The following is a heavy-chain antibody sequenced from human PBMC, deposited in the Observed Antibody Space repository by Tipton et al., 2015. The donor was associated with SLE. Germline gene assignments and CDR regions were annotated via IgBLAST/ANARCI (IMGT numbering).Heavy chain of an antibody. CDR2: ISSSGSTI. CDR1: GFTFSSYW. V-gene: IGHV3-11*01. Sequence: SLRLSCAASGFTFSSYWMSWNRQAPGKGLEGVSYISSSGSTIYYADSVKGRFTISRDNAKNSLYLQMNSLRAEDTAVYYCAREKITMIVVVITEGAFDIWGQGTMVTVSS. D-gene: IGHD3-22*01. J-gene: IGHJ3*02. CDR3: AREKITMIVVVITEGAFDI.